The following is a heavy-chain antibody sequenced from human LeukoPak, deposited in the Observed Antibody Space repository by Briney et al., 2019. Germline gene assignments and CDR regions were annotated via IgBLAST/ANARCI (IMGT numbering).Heavy chain of an antibody. CDR3: ARLPYYDFWSDYSYYFDY. CDR2: ISSSSSYI. J-gene: IGHJ4*02. V-gene: IGHV3-21*01. D-gene: IGHD3-3*01. CDR1: GFTFSSYS. Sequence: PGGSLRLSCAASGFTFSSYSMNWVRQAPGKGLEWVSSISSSSSYIYYADSVKGRFTISRDNAKNSLYLQMNSLRAEDTAVYYCARLPYYDFWSDYSYYFDYWGQGTLVTVSS.